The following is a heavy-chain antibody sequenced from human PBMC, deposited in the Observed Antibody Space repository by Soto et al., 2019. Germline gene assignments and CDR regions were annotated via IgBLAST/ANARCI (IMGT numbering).Heavy chain of an antibody. V-gene: IGHV3-23*01. CDR2: ISGSGGRT. CDR1: GFTFSSYA. J-gene: IGHJ6*02. Sequence: GGSLRLSCAASGFTFSSYAMSWVRQAPGKGLEWVSAISGSGGRTYYADSVKGRFTISRDNSKNTLYLQMNSLRAADTTVYYCAKENADTAMVNYGTDLWGQGTTVTVSS. CDR3: AKENADTAMVNYGTDL. D-gene: IGHD5-18*01.